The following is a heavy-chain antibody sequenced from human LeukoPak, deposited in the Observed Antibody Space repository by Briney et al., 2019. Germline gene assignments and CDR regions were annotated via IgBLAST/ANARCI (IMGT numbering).Heavy chain of an antibody. CDR3: ARGGGWNYVEYFQH. Sequence: PERSLRLSCAAPGFTFSSYVMHWVRQALGKGVERGAVISYDGSNKYYADSVNGRFTISSDTSKNTMYLQMNSLRAEDKAVDYCARGGGWNYVEYFQHWGQGTLVTVSP. J-gene: IGHJ1*01. CDR1: GFTFSSYV. D-gene: IGHD1-7*01. V-gene: IGHV3-30-3*01. CDR2: ISYDGSNK.